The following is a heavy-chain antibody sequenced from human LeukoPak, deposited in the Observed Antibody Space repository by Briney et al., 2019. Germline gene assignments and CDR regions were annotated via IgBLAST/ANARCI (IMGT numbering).Heavy chain of an antibody. V-gene: IGHV4-59*08. CDR2: IHYSGST. CDR3: ARAPDYYGSGSSFDY. J-gene: IGHJ4*02. D-gene: IGHD3-10*01. CDR1: GGSISSYY. Sequence: SETLSLTCTVSGGSISSYYWNWIRQPPGKGLEWIGYIHYSGSTNHNPSLKSRVTMSVDTSKNQFSLRLSSVTAADTAVYYCARAPDYYGSGSSFDYWGQGTLVTVSS.